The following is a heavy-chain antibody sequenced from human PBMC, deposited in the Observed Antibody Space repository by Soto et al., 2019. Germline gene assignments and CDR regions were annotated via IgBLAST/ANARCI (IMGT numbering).Heavy chain of an antibody. D-gene: IGHD2-8*01. CDR1: GFSFSTYA. Sequence: DVQLLESGGGLVQPGGSLRPSCAASGFSFSTYAMSWVRQAPGKGLEWVTGITGGGDTSYYADSVRGRFTISRDNSKNTVSLQVNSLRAEDTAVYYWAKPALPTVLINDYFARWGQGTVVTVSS. CDR2: ITGGGDTS. V-gene: IGHV3-23*01. J-gene: IGHJ4*02. CDR3: AKPALPTVLINDYFAR.